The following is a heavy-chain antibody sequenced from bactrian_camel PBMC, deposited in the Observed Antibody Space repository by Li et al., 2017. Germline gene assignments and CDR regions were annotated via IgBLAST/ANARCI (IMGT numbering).Heavy chain of an antibody. D-gene: IGHD2*01. CDR2: ITSAGDSS. Sequence: DVQLVESGGGSALAGGSLTLSCATSRFPTSTNCMAWFRQAPGKEREGVARITSAGDSSYYSTSVKGRFQISRDSAQNTLYLQMDSLKPEDTAMYYCAARGPYCYTKLSVADFAYWGQGTQVTVS. CDR3: AARGPYCYTKLSVADFAY. J-gene: IGHJ6*01. CDR1: RFPTSTNC. V-gene: IGHV3S19*01.